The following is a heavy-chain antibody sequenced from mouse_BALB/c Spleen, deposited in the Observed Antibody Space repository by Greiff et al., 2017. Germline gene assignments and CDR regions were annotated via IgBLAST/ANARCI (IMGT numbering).Heavy chain of an antibody. CDR2: IWTGGGT. CDR3: VRDQGNWDGAY. J-gene: IGHJ3*01. CDR1: GFSLTSYD. Sequence: VHLVESGPGLVAPSQSLSITCTVSGFSLTSYDISWIRQPPGKGLEWLGVIWTGGGTNYNSAFMSRLSISKDNSKSQVFLKMNSLQTDDTAIYYCVRDQGNWDGAYWGQGTLVTVSA. V-gene: IGHV2-9-2*01. D-gene: IGHD4-1*01.